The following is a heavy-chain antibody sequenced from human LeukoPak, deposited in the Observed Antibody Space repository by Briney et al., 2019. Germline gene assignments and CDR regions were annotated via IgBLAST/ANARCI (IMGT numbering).Heavy chain of an antibody. CDR2: YKISGNT. Sequence: SETLSLSCTVSGDSISSYCWNWIRQPAGKGLEWIGRYKISGNTNYNPSLKSRVSMSVDTSKNQFSLNLTSVTAADTAVYFCARGSRGFSTIVTEYFYYAMDVWGQGTTVTVSS. V-gene: IGHV4-4*07. CDR3: ARGSRGFSTIVTEYFYYAMDV. D-gene: IGHD2/OR15-2a*01. J-gene: IGHJ6*02. CDR1: GDSISSYC.